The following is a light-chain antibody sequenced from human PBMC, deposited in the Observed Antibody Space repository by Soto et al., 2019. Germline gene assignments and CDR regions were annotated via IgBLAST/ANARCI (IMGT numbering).Light chain of an antibody. CDR3: QQYNNCPRT. V-gene: IGKV3-15*01. J-gene: IGKJ4*02. Sequence: EIVMTQSPATLSVSPGERATLSCRASQSVSSNLAWYQQKPGQAPRLLIYGASTRATGIPARFSGSGSGTEFTLTISILQSGDFAVYYCQQYNNCPRTFGGGTKVEIK. CDR2: GAS. CDR1: QSVSSN.